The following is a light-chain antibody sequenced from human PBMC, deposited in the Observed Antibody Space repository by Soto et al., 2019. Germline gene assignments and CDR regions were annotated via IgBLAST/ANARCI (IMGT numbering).Light chain of an antibody. CDR2: GNN. Sequence: QSVLTQPPSASGTPGQRVIISCSGSGSSIGTNTVNWYRQLPGTAPKLLIYGNNQRPSGVPDRFSGSKSGTSASLAISGLQSEDEADYYCAAWDGSLNNVLFGGGTKVTDL. CDR1: GSSIGTNT. CDR3: AAWDGSLNNVL. V-gene: IGLV1-44*01. J-gene: IGLJ2*01.